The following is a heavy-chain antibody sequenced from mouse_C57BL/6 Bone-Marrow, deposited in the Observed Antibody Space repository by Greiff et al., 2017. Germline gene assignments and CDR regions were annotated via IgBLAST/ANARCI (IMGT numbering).Heavy chain of an antibody. J-gene: IGHJ2*01. CDR3: SSFDGNYFDF. CDR2: IDPEIGDT. Sequence: EVQLQESGAELVRPGASVKLSCTASGFNIKDDYIHWVKQRPEQGLEWIGWIDPEIGDTEYASKFQGQATITSDTSSNTAYLKLSSLTSEDTAVYYCSSFDGNYFDFWGQGTPLTVAS. D-gene: IGHD2-3*01. V-gene: IGHV14-4*01. CDR1: GFNIKDDY.